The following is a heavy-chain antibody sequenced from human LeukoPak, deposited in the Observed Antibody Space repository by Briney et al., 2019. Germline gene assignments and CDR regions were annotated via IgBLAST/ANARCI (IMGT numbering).Heavy chain of an antibody. CDR1: VDTFISYH. D-gene: IGHD2-2*01. J-gene: IGHJ4*02. Sequence: ASVTVSCKASVDTFISYHINAVRQAPGQGLEWMGWINPISGYTGSAQKFQGRVTMTRDTSISTAYMELSSLTSEDTAVYYCTRGRGCSTTNCYEYFDYWGLGTLVTVSS. V-gene: IGHV1-8*01. CDR3: TRGRGCSTTNCYEYFDY. CDR2: INPISGYT.